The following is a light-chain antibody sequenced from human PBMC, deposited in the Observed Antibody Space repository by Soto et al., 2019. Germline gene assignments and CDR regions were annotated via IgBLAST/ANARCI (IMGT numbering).Light chain of an antibody. Sequence: DIQMIQSPSSLSASVGDRVTITCRASQSISSYLNWYQQKPGKAPKLLIYAASSVQSGVPSRFSGSGSGTDFTLTISSLQPEDFATYYCQQSYSTPYTFGQGTKLEIK. CDR3: QQSYSTPYT. V-gene: IGKV1-39*01. CDR1: QSISSY. J-gene: IGKJ2*01. CDR2: AAS.